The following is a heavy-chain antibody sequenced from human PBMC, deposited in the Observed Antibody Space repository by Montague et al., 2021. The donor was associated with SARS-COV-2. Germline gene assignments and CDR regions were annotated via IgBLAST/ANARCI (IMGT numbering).Heavy chain of an antibody. CDR1: GGSVSSGSYY. J-gene: IGHJ6*02. Sequence: ETLSLTCTVSGGSVSSGSYYWSWVRQPPGKGLEWIGYIYYSGSTNYNPSLKSRVTISVDTSKNQFSLKLSSVTAADTAVYYCARDPWRITIFGVVTRYGMDVWGQGTTVTVSS. CDR3: ARDPWRITIFGVVTRYGMDV. V-gene: IGHV4-61*01. D-gene: IGHD3-3*01. CDR2: IYYSGST.